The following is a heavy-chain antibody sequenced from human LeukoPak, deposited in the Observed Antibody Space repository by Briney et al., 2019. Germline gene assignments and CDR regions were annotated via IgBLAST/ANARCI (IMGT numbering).Heavy chain of an antibody. D-gene: IGHD3-10*01. V-gene: IGHV3-48*01. Sequence: GGSLRLSCAASGFTFSSYEMNWVRQAPGKGLEWVSYISFSSGTIHYADSVKGRFTISRDNAKNSLYLQMNSLKAEDTALYYCARDTHYYGSGSPAFDFWGRGTMVTVSS. CDR1: GFTFSSYE. J-gene: IGHJ3*01. CDR2: ISFSSGTI. CDR3: ARDTHYYGSGSPAFDF.